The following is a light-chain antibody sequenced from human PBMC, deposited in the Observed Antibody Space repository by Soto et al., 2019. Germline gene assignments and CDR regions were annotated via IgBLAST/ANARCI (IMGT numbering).Light chain of an antibody. J-gene: IGKJ2*01. CDR1: QSLLHRDGYNY. CDR3: KQGRHAPHT. Sequence: DIVMTPAPLSLPVTPGEPASISCRSSQSLLHRDGYNYLDWYVQKPGQSPQLLIYLGTDRASGVPDRFTGSGSDTDFTLTISRVEAEDVGVYYCKQGRHAPHTFGQGTTLEIK. V-gene: IGKV2-28*01. CDR2: LGT.